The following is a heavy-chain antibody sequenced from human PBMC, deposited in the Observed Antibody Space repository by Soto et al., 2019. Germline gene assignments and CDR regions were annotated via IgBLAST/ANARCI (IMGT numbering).Heavy chain of an antibody. CDR2: IYYSGST. D-gene: IGHD3-3*01. J-gene: IGHJ4*02. CDR3: ARGRSGQGTDFWSGYSYYFDY. CDR1: GGSISSYY. V-gene: IGHV4-59*01. Sequence: SETLSLTCTVSGGSISSYYWSWIRQPPGKGLEWIGYIYYSGSTNYNPSLKSRVTISVDTSKNQFPLKLSSVTAADTAVYYCARGRSGQGTDFWSGYSYYFDYWGQGTLVTV.